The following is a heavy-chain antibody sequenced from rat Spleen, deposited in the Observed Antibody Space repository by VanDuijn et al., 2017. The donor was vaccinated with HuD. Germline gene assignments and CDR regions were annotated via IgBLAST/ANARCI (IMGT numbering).Heavy chain of an antibody. CDR2: ISYDGSST. D-gene: IGHD4-3*01. V-gene: IGHV5-7*01. J-gene: IGHJ2*01. CDR1: GFTFSDYA. Sequence: EVQLVESGGGLVQPGNSLKLSCAASGFTFSDYAMAWVRQAPKKGLEWVATISYDGSSTYYRDSVKGRFTISRDNAKSTLYLQMDSLRSEDTATYYCTRALYNSGYADYWGQGVMVTVSS. CDR3: TRALYNSGYADY.